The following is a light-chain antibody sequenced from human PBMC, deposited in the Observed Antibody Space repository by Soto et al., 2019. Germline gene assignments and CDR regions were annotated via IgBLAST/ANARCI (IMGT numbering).Light chain of an antibody. CDR2: KES. CDR1: QTISSW. CDR3: QHYNGYSEA. V-gene: IGKV1-5*03. Sequence: DIQMTQSPSTLSGSVGDRVTITCRASQTISSWLAGYQQKPGKAPKLLIYKESTLQSGGPSRFSGRGSGTELPLTISSQQPDDFATYCFQHYNGYSEAFGQGTKVELK. J-gene: IGKJ1*01.